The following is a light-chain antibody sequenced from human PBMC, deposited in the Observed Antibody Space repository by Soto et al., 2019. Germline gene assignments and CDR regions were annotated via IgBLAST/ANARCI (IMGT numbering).Light chain of an antibody. CDR3: QSSDSSLSHV. V-gene: IGLV1-40*01. CDR2: GNS. J-gene: IGLJ1*01. Sequence: QSVLTQPPSVSGAPGQRVTISCTGSSSNIGAGYDVHWYQQLPGTAPKLLIYGNSNRPSGIPDRFSGSKSGTSASLAIAGLQAEDEADYYCQSSDSSLSHVFGTGTKLTVL. CDR1: SSNIGAGYD.